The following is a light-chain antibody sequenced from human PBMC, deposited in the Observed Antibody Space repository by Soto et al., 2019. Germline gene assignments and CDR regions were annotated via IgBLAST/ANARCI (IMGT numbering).Light chain of an antibody. CDR3: QHFGHSPLFA. Sequence: VVLTQSPGTLSLSPGEGDTLSCRASQSVDSSYIAWYQHQRGQAPRLLIYRASHRATGIPDRFSGGGSGTDLTLNISRLEPEDSAVYYWQHFGHSPLFAFGPGTKVQIK. J-gene: IGKJ3*01. CDR1: QSVDSSY. CDR2: RAS. V-gene: IGKV3-20*01.